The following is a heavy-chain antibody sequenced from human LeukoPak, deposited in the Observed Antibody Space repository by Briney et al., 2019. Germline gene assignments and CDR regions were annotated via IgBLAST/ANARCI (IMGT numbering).Heavy chain of an antibody. CDR2: IYYSGCT. Sequence: SETLSLTCTVSGGSISSYYWSWIRQPPGKGLEWIGYIYYSGCTNYNPSLKSRVTISVDTSKNQFSLKLSSVTAADTAVYYCARDRRVYTVAGPWYFDLWGRGTLVTVSS. V-gene: IGHV4-59*01. D-gene: IGHD6-19*01. CDR3: ARDRRVYTVAGPWYFDL. J-gene: IGHJ2*01. CDR1: GGSISSYY.